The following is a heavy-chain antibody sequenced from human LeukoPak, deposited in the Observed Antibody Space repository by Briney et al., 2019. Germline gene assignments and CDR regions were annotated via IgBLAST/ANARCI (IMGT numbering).Heavy chain of an antibody. V-gene: IGHV3-73*01. Sequence: GGSLRLSCAASGFSFSGSAMHWVRQASGKGLDWVGRIRSKANSYATAYAASVKGRFTISRDDSKNTAYLQMNSLKTEDTAVYYCTGQGERENWGQGTLVTVSS. CDR2: IRSKANSYAT. D-gene: IGHD1-26*01. CDR1: GFSFSGSA. J-gene: IGHJ4*02. CDR3: TGQGEREN.